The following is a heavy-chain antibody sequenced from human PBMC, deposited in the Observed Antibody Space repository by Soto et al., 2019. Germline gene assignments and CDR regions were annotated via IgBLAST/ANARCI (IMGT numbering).Heavy chain of an antibody. D-gene: IGHD2-2*01. Sequence: ASVKVSCKASGYTFTSYDINWVRQATGQGLEWMGWMNPNSGNTGYAQKFQGRVTMTRNTSISTAYMELSSLRSEDTAVYYCARGLVRTRGYYYYYMDFWGKGTTVTVSS. V-gene: IGHV1-8*01. J-gene: IGHJ6*03. CDR1: GYTFTSYD. CDR3: ARGLVRTRGYYYYYMDF. CDR2: MNPNSGNT.